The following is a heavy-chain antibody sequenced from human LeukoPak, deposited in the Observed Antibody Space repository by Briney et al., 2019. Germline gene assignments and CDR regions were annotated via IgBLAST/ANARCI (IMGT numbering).Heavy chain of an antibody. CDR1: GFPFSSYS. D-gene: IGHD6-6*01. J-gene: IGHJ4*02. V-gene: IGHV3-21*01. CDR3: ARDKSVSSSPFDY. Sequence: GGSLRLSCAASGFPFSSYSMNWVRQAPGKGLEWVSSISSSSSYIYYADSVKGRFTISRDNAKNSLYLQMNSLRAEDTALYYCARDKSVSSSPFDYWGQGTLVTVSS. CDR2: ISSSSSYI.